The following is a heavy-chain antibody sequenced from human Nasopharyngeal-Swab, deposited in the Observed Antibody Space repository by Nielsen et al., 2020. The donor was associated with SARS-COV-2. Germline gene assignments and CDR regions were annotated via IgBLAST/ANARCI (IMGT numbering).Heavy chain of an antibody. CDR3: ARSEAEDYSSSWYDY. J-gene: IGHJ4*02. CDR2: IYYSGST. Sequence: WIRQPPGQGLEWIGSIYYSGSTYYNPSLKSRVTISVGTSKNQFSLKLSSVAAADTAVYYCARSEAEDYSSSWYDYWGRGTLVTVSS. D-gene: IGHD6-13*01. V-gene: IGHV4-39*01.